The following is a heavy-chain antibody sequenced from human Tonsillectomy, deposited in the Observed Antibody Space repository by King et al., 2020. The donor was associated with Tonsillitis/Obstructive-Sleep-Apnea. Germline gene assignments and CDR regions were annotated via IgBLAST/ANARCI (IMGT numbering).Heavy chain of an antibody. CDR2: TYFTGST. V-gene: IGHV4-59*01. CDR1: GGSIYTYY. Sequence: QLQESGPGLVKPSETLSLTCIVSGGSIYTYYWSWIRQPPGKRLEWIGFTYFTGSTNYNPSLKSRVTISVDTSKNQFSLKMISVTAADTAVYYCAREPSDLGAFDIWGQGTMVTFSS. CDR3: AREPSDLGAFDI. J-gene: IGHJ3*02.